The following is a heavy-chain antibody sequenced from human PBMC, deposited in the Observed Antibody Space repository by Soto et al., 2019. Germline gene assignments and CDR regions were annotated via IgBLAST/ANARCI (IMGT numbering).Heavy chain of an antibody. CDR3: ARDLDGSGSYYTDY. V-gene: IGHV1-18*01. D-gene: IGHD3-10*01. CDR1: GYSFTSTG. CDR2: TSTFNGEA. Sequence: QVPLVQSGAEVKKPGASVKVSCKASGYSFTSTGISWVRQAPGQGPEWMGWTSTFNGEAKYAQKLQGRVTMTTDTSTTTAYMELRSLTSDDTAVYYCARDLDGSGSYYTDYWGQGTLVTVAS. J-gene: IGHJ4*02.